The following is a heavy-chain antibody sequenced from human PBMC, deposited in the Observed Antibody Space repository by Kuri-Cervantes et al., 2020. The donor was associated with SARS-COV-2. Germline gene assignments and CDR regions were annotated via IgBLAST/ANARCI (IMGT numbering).Heavy chain of an antibody. CDR1: GFTFSGYG. J-gene: IGHJ3*02. CDR3: ARLVLVDAFDI. Sequence: GGSLRLSCAASGFTFSGYGMHWVRQAPGKGLEWVAIISYDGSNKYHGDSVKGRFTISRDNSKNTLILQMNSLRAEDTAVYYCARLVLVDAFDIWGQGTMVTVSS. D-gene: IGHD2/OR15-2a*01. CDR2: ISYDGSNK. V-gene: IGHV3-30*03.